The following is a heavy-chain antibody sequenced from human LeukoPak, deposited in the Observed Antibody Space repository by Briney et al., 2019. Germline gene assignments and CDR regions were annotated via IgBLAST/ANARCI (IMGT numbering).Heavy chain of an antibody. D-gene: IGHD6-19*01. CDR3: AREVGAVAGPLDY. J-gene: IGHJ4*02. V-gene: IGHV1-46*01. CDR2: INHSGGST. CDR1: GYTFTSYY. Sequence: ASVKVSCKASGYTFTSYYMHWVRQAPGQGVEWMGIINHSGGSTSYAQKFQGRVTMTRDMSTSTVYMELSSLRSEDTAVYYCAREVGAVAGPLDYWGQGTLVTVSS.